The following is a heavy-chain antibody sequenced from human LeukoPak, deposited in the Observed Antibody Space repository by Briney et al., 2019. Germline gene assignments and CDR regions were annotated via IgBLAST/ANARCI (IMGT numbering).Heavy chain of an antibody. J-gene: IGHJ5*02. CDR3: AREGGSCFWFDP. CDR1: GYTLTELS. Sequence: ASVKVSCKVSGYTLTELSMHWVRQAPGKGLEWMGWINPNSGSTNYAQKLQGRVTMTTDTSTSTAYMELRSLRSDDTAVYYCAREGGSCFWFDPWGQGTLVTVSS. D-gene: IGHD2-15*01. CDR2: INPNSGST. V-gene: IGHV1-2*02.